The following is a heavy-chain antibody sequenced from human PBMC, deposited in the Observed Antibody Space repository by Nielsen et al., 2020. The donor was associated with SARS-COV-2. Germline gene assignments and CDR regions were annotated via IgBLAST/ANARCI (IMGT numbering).Heavy chain of an antibody. D-gene: IGHD5-18*01. CDR2: INHSGST. V-gene: IGHV4-34*01. CDR1: GGSFSGYY. Sequence: SETLSLTCAVYGGSFSGYYWSWIRQPPGKGLEWIGEINHSGSTNYNPSLKSRVTISVDTSKNQFSLKLSSVTAADTAVYYCARPLRGYSYAYYYYYGMDVWGQGTTVTVSS. J-gene: IGHJ6*02. CDR3: ARPLRGYSYAYYYYYGMDV.